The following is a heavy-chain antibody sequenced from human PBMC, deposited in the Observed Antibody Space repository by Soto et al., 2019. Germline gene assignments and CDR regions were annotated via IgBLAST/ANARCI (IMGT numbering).Heavy chain of an antibody. CDR2: ISHDERTT. Sequence: GGSLRLSCAASGFTFSNYWMHWIRQASGKGLVWVSRISHDERTTTYADSVKGRFTISRDNAKNTVFLEMKSLRAEDTAVYYCARGGASHAHPPDHWGQGTLVTVSS. D-gene: IGHD2-8*01. CDR1: GFTFSNYW. J-gene: IGHJ4*02. CDR3: ARGGASHAHPPDH. V-gene: IGHV3-74*03.